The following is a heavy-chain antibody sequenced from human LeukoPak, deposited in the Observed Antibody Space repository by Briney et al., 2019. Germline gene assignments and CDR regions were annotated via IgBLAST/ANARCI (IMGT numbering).Heavy chain of an antibody. CDR1: GFTLSSYW. Sequence: PGGSLRLSCAASGFTLSSYWMHWVRQVPGKGPLWVSRIKSDGSITSYADSVKGRFTISRDNAKNTLYLQMNGLRVEDTAVYYCAREFTVGPTQTDAFDVWGQGTMVTVSS. CDR3: AREFTVGPTQTDAFDV. J-gene: IGHJ3*01. CDR2: IKSDGSIT. D-gene: IGHD1-26*01. V-gene: IGHV3-74*01.